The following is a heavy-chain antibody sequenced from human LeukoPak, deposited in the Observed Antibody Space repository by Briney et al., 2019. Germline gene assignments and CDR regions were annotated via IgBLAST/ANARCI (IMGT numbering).Heavy chain of an antibody. CDR1: GYTFTGYY. V-gene: IGHV1-2*02. CDR3: ATPPGDFWSGSYYYGMDV. Sequence: ASVKVSCKASGYTFTGYYMHWARQAPGQGLEWMGWINPNSGGTNYAQKFQGRVTMTRDTSISTAYMELSRLRSDDTAVYYCATPPGDFWSGSYYYGMDVWGQGTTVTVSS. CDR2: INPNSGGT. D-gene: IGHD3-3*01. J-gene: IGHJ6*02.